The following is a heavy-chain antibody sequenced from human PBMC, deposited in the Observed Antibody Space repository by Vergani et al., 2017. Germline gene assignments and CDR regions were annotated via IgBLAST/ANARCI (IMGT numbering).Heavy chain of an antibody. Sequence: QVQLVQSGAEVKKPGSSVKVSCKASGGTFSSYTISWVRQAPGQGLEWMGRIIPILGIANYAQKFQGRVTITADKSTSTAYMELSSLRSEDTAVYYWAGANDXSGSYYLRGGWFDPWGQGTLVTVSS. D-gene: IGHD3-10*01. V-gene: IGHV1-69*02. CDR3: AGANDXSGSYYLRGGWFDP. CDR2: IIPILGIA. J-gene: IGHJ5*02. CDR1: GGTFSSYT.